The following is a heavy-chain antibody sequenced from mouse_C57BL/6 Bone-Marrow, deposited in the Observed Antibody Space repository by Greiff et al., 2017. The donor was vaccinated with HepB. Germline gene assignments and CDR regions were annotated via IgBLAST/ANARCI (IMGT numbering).Heavy chain of an antibody. V-gene: IGHV1-7*01. J-gene: IGHJ2*01. D-gene: IGHD1-2*01. Sequence: QVQLQQSGAELAKPGASVKLSCKASGYTFTSYWMHWVKQRPGQGLEWIGYINPSSGYTKYNQKFKDKATSTADKSSSTAYMQLSSLTYEDSAVYYCARDYYGHYFDYWGQGTTLTVSS. CDR2: INPSSGYT. CDR1: GYTFTSYW. CDR3: ARDYYGHYFDY.